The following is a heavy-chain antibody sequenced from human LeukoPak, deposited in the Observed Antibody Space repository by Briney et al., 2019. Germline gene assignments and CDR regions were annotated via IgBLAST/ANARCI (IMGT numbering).Heavy chain of an antibody. V-gene: IGHV4-39*07. D-gene: IGHD3-10*01. CDR1: GVSISSSNSY. CDR2: IYYSGNT. CDR3: ARAPRYYYGWFDP. J-gene: IGHJ5*02. Sequence: SETLSLTCTVSGVSISSSNSYWGWIRQPPGKGLEWIGSIYYSGNTYYNPSLKSRVTISVDTSKNQFSLKLSSVTAADTAVYYCARAPRYYYGWFDPWGQGTLVTVSS.